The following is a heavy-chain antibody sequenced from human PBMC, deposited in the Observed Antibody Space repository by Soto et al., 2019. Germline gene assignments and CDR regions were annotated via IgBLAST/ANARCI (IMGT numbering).Heavy chain of an antibody. CDR3: ARVDTNGKYYYGSGSLDV. CDR1: GYTFTGYY. D-gene: IGHD3-10*01. Sequence: ASVKVSCKASGYTFTGYYMHWVRQAPGQGLEWMGWINPNSGGTNYAQKFQGWVTISVDTSKNQFSLKLSSVTAADTAVYYCARVDTNGKYYYGSGSLDVWGKGTTVTVSS. V-gene: IGHV1-2*04. CDR2: INPNSGGT. J-gene: IGHJ6*04.